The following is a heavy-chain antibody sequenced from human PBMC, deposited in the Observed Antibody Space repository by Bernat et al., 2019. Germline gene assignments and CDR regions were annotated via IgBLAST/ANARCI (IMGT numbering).Heavy chain of an antibody. Sequence: QLQLQESGPGLVKPSEILSLTCTVSGDFITRNNYYWGWIRQPPGKGLECLGTIHYSGTTYYNPTLQSRVTISIDTSKNQFSLKLSSVTAADTAVYYCVKDYGDHRTDSWGQGILVTVSS. CDR3: VKDYGDHRTDS. V-gene: IGHV4-39*01. D-gene: IGHD4-17*01. CDR2: IHYSGTT. CDR1: GDFITRNNYY. J-gene: IGHJ4*02.